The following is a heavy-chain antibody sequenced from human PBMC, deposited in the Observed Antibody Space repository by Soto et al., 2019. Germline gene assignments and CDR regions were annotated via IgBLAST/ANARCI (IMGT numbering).Heavy chain of an antibody. V-gene: IGHV3-48*02. CDR2: ITSDSSTI. CDR3: ARVGRGVYGMDV. CDR1: GFTFSSYS. Sequence: EVQLVESGGGLVQPGGSLRLSCAASGFTFSSYSINWVRQAPGKGLEWFSYITSDSSTISYADSVKGRFTVSRDNAKNSLYRQMNSVRDEDTAVYYCARVGRGVYGMDVWGQGTSVTVSS. J-gene: IGHJ6*02. D-gene: IGHD2-8*01.